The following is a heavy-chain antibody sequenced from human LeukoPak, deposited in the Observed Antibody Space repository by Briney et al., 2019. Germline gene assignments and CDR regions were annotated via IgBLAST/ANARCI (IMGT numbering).Heavy chain of an antibody. V-gene: IGHV3-11*01. J-gene: IGHJ4*02. CDR1: GFTFSDYY. CDR3: ARTRKNYYDSSGLFDY. Sequence: GGSLRLSCAASGFTFSDYYMSWIRQAPGKGLEWVSYISSSGSTKYSADSVKGRFTISRDNAKNSLCLQMKSLRAEDTAVYYCARTRKNYYDSSGLFDYWGQGTLVTVSS. CDR2: ISSSGSTK. D-gene: IGHD3-22*01.